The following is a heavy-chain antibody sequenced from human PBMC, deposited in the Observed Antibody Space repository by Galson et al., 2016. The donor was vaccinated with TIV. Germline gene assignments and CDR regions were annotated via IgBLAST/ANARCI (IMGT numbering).Heavy chain of an antibody. CDR2: ISYDGSDK. D-gene: IGHD3-16*01. V-gene: IGHV3-33*01. J-gene: IGHJ6*02. Sequence: SLRLSCAASGFTFSSYGMPWVRQAPGKGLEWVAIISYDGSDKNYTDSVKGRFTISRDKSKNTLYLQMDSVRVEETATYYCARIRRSYGMDGWGQATTVTGSS. CDR1: GFTFSSYG. CDR3: ARIRRSYGMDG.